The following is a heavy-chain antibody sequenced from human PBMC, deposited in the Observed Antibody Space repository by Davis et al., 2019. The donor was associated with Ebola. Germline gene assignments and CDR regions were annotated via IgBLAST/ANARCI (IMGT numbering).Heavy chain of an antibody. D-gene: IGHD2-21*01. V-gene: IGHV4-4*02. Sequence: SETLSLTCAVSGGSISSSNWWSWVRQPPGKGLEWIGEINHSGSTNYNPSLKSRVTISVDTSKNQFSLKLRSVTAADTAVYYCAREPLWMEDAFDIWGQGTQVTVSS. CDR3: AREPLWMEDAFDI. CDR2: INHSGST. J-gene: IGHJ4*02. CDR1: GGSISSSNW.